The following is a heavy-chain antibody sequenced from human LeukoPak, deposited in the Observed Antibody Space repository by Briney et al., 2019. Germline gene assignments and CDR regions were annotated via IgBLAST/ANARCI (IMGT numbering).Heavy chain of an antibody. CDR1: GFTFSSYS. J-gene: IGHJ4*02. D-gene: IGHD1-26*01. Sequence: GGSLRLSCAASGFTFSSYSMNWVRQAPGKGLEWVSYISSSSSTIYYADSVKGRFTISRDNAKNSLYLQMNSLRAEDTAVYYCARVVGARWYAFDYWGRGTLVTVSS. CDR2: ISSSSSTI. V-gene: IGHV3-48*01. CDR3: ARVVGARWYAFDY.